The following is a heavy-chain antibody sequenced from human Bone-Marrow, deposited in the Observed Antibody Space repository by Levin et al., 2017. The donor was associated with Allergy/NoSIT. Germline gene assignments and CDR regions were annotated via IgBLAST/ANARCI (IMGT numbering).Heavy chain of an antibody. Sequence: SETLSLTCTVSGGSISSYYWSWIRQPPGKGLEWIGYIYYSGSSNYNPSLKSRVTISVDTSKNQFSLKLSSVTAADTAVYYCARDLLGEDAFDIWGQGTMVTVSS. D-gene: IGHD3-16*01. CDR1: GGSISSYY. CDR2: IYYSGSS. V-gene: IGHV4-59*01. CDR3: ARDLLGEDAFDI. J-gene: IGHJ3*02.